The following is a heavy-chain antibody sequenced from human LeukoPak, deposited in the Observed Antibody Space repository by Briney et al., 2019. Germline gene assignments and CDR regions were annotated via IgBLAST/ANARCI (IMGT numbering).Heavy chain of an antibody. V-gene: IGHV3-30*02. J-gene: IGHJ4*02. CDR1: GFTFSSYG. CDR2: MRYDGSNK. CDR3: AKDYRLWYGYSGYDAFDY. D-gene: IGHD5-12*01. Sequence: GGSLRLSCAASGFTFSSYGMHWVRQAPGKGLEWVAFMRYDGSNKYYADSVKGRFTISRDNSKNTLYLQMNSLRAEDTAVYYCAKDYRLWYGYSGYDAFDYWGQGTLVTVSS.